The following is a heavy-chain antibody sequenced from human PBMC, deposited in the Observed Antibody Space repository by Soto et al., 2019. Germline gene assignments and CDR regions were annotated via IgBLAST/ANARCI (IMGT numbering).Heavy chain of an antibody. Sequence: QVQLVQSGAEVKKPGASVKVSCKASGYTFTTYYMHWVRQAPGQGLEWMGIINPSVGSTTYAQKFQGRVSMTRDTSTSTGYMELSSLRDEDTAVYFCARSFGSGTYYDAFDFWGQGTMVTVSA. D-gene: IGHD1-26*01. CDR1: GYTFTTYY. CDR3: ARSFGSGTYYDAFDF. V-gene: IGHV1-46*01. J-gene: IGHJ3*01. CDR2: INPSVGST.